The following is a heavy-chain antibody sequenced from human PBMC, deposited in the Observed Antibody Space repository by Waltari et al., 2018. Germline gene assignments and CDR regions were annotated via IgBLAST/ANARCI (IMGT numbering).Heavy chain of an antibody. V-gene: IGHV1-18*01. CDR2: IRNYNGDT. Sequence: SYGFSWERQAPGQGLEWIGWIRNYNGDTNYAQKFQGRVTLTTDKATTTAYMELRNLRSDDTAVYYCSRTFGAYVGDHDYWGQGTAVNVSS. D-gene: IGHD3-16*01. CDR3: SRTFGAYVGDHDY. CDR1: SYG. J-gene: IGHJ4*02.